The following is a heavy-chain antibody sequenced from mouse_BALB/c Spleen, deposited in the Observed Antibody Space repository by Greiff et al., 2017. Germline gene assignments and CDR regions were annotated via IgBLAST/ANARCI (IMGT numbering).Heavy chain of an antibody. Sequence: EVHLVESGGDLVKPGGSLKLSCAASGFTFSSYYMSWVRQTPEKRLELVAAINSNGGSTYYPDTVKGRFTISRDNAKNTLYLQMSSLKSEDTALYYCARHVITYAMDYWGQGTSVTVSS. CDR3: ARHVITYAMDY. CDR2: INSNGGST. D-gene: IGHD2-4*01. CDR1: GFTFSSYY. J-gene: IGHJ4*01. V-gene: IGHV5-6-2*01.